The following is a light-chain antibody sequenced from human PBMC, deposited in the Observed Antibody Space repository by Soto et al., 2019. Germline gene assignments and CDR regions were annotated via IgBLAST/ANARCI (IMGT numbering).Light chain of an antibody. CDR3: SSYRSDSTRV. CDR1: SSDIGGYNY. CDR2: EVT. V-gene: IGLV2-14*01. J-gene: IGLJ3*02. Sequence: QSALTQPASVSGSPGQSITISCTGTSSDIGGYNYVSWYQQNPGKAPKLMIYEVTNRPSGISYRFSGSKSGNTASLTISGLQAEDEADYYCSSYRSDSTRVFGGGTKLTVL.